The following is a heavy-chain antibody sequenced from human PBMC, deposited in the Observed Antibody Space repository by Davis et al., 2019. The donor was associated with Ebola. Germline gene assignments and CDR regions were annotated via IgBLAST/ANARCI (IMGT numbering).Heavy chain of an antibody. D-gene: IGHD6-19*01. CDR1: GYTFTSYG. V-gene: IGHV1-18*01. Sequence: ASVKVSCKASGYTFTSYGISWVRQAPGQGLEWMGWISAYNGNPNYAQKLQGRVTMTTDTSTSTAYMELRSLRSDDTAVYYCARDTEIAVAGTLYYYYGMDVWGQGTTVTVSS. J-gene: IGHJ6*02. CDR2: ISAYNGNP. CDR3: ARDTEIAVAGTLYYYYGMDV.